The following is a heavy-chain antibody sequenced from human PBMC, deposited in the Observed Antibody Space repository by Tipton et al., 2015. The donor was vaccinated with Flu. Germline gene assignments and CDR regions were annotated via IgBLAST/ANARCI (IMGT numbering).Heavy chain of an antibody. CDR1: GGSISSYY. Sequence: TLSLTCTVSGGSISSYYWAWIRQPPGKGLEYIGNIFHSGSAYYNPSLKSRITISVDTSKNQFSLNLNSLTAADTAVYYCARCSWFWYFDLWGRGTQVTVSS. J-gene: IGHJ2*01. D-gene: IGHD2-15*01. V-gene: IGHV4-39*07. CDR2: IFHSGSA. CDR3: ARCSWFWYFDL.